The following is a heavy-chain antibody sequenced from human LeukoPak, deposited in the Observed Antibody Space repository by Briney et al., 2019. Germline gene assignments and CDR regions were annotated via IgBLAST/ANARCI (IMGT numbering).Heavy chain of an antibody. CDR3: AGLRMAAAGRGGGAFDI. J-gene: IGHJ3*02. V-gene: IGHV3-7*01. Sequence: GGSLRLSCAASGFTFSSYWMSWVRQAPGKGLEWVANIKQDGSEKYYVDSVKGRFTISRDNAKNSLYLQMNSLRAEDTAVYYCAGLRMAAAGRGGGAFDIWGQGTMVTVSS. CDR2: IKQDGSEK. D-gene: IGHD6-13*01. CDR1: GFTFSSYW.